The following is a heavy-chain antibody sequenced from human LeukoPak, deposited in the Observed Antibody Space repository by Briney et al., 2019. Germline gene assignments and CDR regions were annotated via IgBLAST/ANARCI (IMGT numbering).Heavy chain of an antibody. Sequence: ASVKVSCKTSGYTFTSFDINWVRQAAGQGLEWLGWMNPYTGKTGYAQKFQGRVTITADKSTSTAYMELSSLRSEDTAVYYCGKHNPNCVVDCYPNNLNTGGQETLVTVSS. CDR2: MNPYTGKT. CDR3: GKHNPNCVVDCYPNNLNT. J-gene: IGHJ4*02. D-gene: IGHD2-21*02. CDR1: GYTFTSFD. V-gene: IGHV1-8*03.